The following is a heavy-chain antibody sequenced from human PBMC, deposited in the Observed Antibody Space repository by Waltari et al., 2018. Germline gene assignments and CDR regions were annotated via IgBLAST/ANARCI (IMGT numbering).Heavy chain of an antibody. V-gene: IGHV1-3*01. CDR1: GYTFTSYP. J-gene: IGHJ5*02. Sequence: QVQLVQSGAEVKKPGASVKASCKASGYTFTSYPMHWVRQAPGQRLEWMGWIKAGNRNSIYSLEFQGRVTITSDTSASTSSMAMSSLRSEDTAVYYCARDEDSSRWYHRPHNWFDPWGQGTLVTVSS. CDR2: IKAGNRNS. D-gene: IGHD6-13*01. CDR3: ARDEDSSRWYHRPHNWFDP.